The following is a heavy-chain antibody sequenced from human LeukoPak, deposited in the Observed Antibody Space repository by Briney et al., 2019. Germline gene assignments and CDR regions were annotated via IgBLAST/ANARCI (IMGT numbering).Heavy chain of an antibody. CDR1: GGSISIYY. CDR3: ARESSGNYYNPLGYMDV. CDR2: IFTSGIT. J-gene: IGHJ6*03. Sequence: SKTLSLTCTVSGGSISIYYWYWIRQPAGKGLEWIGRIFTSGITNCDPSLKSRVTMSVDTSKNQFSLNLSSVTAADTAVYYCARESSGNYYNPLGYMDVWGKGTTVTVSS. V-gene: IGHV4-4*07. D-gene: IGHD3-10*01.